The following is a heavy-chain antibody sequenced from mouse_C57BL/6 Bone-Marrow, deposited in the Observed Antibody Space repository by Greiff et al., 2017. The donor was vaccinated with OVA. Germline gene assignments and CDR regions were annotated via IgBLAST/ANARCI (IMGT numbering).Heavy chain of an antibody. J-gene: IGHJ1*03. CDR3: TRAPGYFDV. CDR2: ISRGGDYT. CDR1: GFTFSSYA. Sequence: EVLLVESGAGLVKPGGSLKLSCAASGFTFSSYAMSWVRQTPGKRLEWVGYISRGGDYTYYADTVKGRFTISCDNSRNTLYRQMSGVKSEDTAMYYCTRAPGYFDVWGTGTTVTVSS. V-gene: IGHV5-9-1*02.